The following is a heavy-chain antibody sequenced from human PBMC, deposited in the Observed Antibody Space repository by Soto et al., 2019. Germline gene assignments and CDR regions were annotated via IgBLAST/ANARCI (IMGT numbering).Heavy chain of an antibody. CDR2: ISGSGGST. V-gene: IGHV3-23*01. Sequence: EVQLLESGGGLVQPGGSLRLSCAASGFTFSSYAMSWVRQAPGKGLEWVSAISGSGGSTYYADSVKGRFTISRDNSKNTLYLQMNSLRAEDTAVYYCAKGGRTICSGGSCWPYWGQGTLVTVSS. D-gene: IGHD2-15*01. J-gene: IGHJ4*02. CDR1: GFTFSSYA. CDR3: AKGGRTICSGGSCWPY.